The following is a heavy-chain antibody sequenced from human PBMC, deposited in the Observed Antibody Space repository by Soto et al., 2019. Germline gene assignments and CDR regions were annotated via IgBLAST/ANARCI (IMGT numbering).Heavy chain of an antibody. J-gene: IGHJ4*02. CDR1: GYAFINYF. CDR2: ISPKSGGT. V-gene: IGHV1-2*02. CDR3: ARPPGYISDWYYFDL. D-gene: IGHD3-9*01. Sequence: RALVKVSCKSSGYAFINYFVHWVRQAPGQGFEWMGRISPKSGGTNYAQKFQGRVSLTWDTSLNTAYMELSSLMSEDTAVYYCARPPGYISDWYYFDLWGQGTQVTVSS.